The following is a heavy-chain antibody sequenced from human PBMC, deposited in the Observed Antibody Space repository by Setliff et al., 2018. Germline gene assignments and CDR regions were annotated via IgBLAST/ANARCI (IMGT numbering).Heavy chain of an antibody. D-gene: IGHD2-2*01. V-gene: IGHV1-18*01. CDR3: ARAPLMVVVPPDAHRFDP. CDR1: GYSFINYG. J-gene: IGHJ5*02. CDR2: ISPYKSGT. Sequence: EASVKVSCKASGYSFINYGITWVRQAPGQGLEWMGWISPYKSGTNYAQKFQGRVSMTTDTSTSTAYMELRNLRSDDTALYYCARAPLMVVVPPDAHRFDPWGQGTLVTVSS.